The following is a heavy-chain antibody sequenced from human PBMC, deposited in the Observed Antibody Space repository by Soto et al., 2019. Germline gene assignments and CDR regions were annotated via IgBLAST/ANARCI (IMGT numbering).Heavy chain of an antibody. V-gene: IGHV4-31*03. D-gene: IGHD6-6*01. J-gene: IGHJ5*02. CDR2: IYYSGST. CDR3: ARDRASSSAWFDP. Sequence: QVQLQESGPGLVKPSQTLSLTCTVSGGSISSGGYYWSWIRQHPGKGLEYIGYIYYSGSTYYNPSLKSRVTISLDTSKNQFSLKLSSVTAADTAVYYCARDRASSSAWFDPWGQGTLVTVSS. CDR1: GGSISSGGYY.